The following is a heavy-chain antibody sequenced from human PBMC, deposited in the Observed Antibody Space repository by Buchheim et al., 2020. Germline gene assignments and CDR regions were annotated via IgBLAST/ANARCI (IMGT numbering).Heavy chain of an antibody. D-gene: IGHD3-22*01. V-gene: IGHV3-11*06. CDR2: ISSRSTST. Sequence: HVQLVESGGGLVKPGGSLRLSCVASGFTFTDYYMTWIRQAPGKGLEWVSYISSRSTSTDYADSVKGRFTISRDNAKHSLFLQMDSLRAEDTAVYYCARVPMITPDGMDVWGQGT. CDR1: GFTFTDYY. J-gene: IGHJ6*02. CDR3: ARVPMITPDGMDV.